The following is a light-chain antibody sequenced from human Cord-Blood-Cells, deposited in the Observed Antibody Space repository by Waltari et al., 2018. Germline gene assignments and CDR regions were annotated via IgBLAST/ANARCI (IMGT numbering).Light chain of an antibody. CDR3: QQSYSTPFT. CDR1: QSISSY. J-gene: IGKJ3*01. Sequence: DIQMTKSPSYLSASVGDRVTITCRASQSISSYLNWYQQKPGKAPKLLIYAASSLQSGVPSRFSGSGSGTDFTLTISSLQPEDFATYYCQQSYSTPFTFGPGTKVDIK. V-gene: IGKV1-39*01. CDR2: AAS.